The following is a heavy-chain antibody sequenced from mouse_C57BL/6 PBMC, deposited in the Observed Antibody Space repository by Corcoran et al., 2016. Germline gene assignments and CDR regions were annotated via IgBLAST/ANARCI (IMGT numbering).Heavy chain of an antibody. J-gene: IGHJ4*01. CDR3: ARWKIGRGDYYAMDY. V-gene: IGHV9-3*01. CDR1: GYTFTTYG. CDR2: INTYSGVP. Sequence: QIQLVQSGPELKKPGETVKISCKASGYTFTTYGMSWVKQAPGKGLKWMGWINTYSGVPTYADDFKGRFAFSLETSASTAYLQINNLKNEDTATYFCARWKIGRGDYYAMDYWGQGTSVTVSS.